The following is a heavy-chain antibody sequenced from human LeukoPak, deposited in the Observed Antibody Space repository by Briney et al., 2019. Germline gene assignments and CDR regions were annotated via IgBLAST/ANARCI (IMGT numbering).Heavy chain of an antibody. CDR1: GYGFTTYW. Sequence: GGSLKISFKGSGYGFTTYWIGWGRQMPGKGLEWMGIIYPGNSDTRYSPSFQGQVTISVDKSISTAYLQWSGLKASDTAMYYCARHQQYCSTTRCFDYFYGMDLWGQGTSVTVSS. V-gene: IGHV5-51*01. CDR2: IYPGNSDT. J-gene: IGHJ6*02. CDR3: ARHQQYCSTTRCFDYFYGMDL. D-gene: IGHD2-2*01.